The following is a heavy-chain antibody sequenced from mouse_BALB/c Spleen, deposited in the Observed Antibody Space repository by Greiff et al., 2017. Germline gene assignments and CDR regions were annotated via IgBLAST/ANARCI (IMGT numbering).Heavy chain of an antibody. CDR2: ISYSGST. V-gene: IGHV3-2*02. CDR3: ARTHYYGYDWYFDV. Sequence: VQLKESGPGLVKPSQSLSLTCTVTGYSITSDYAWNWIRQFPGNKLEWMGYISYSGSTSYNPSLKSRISITRDTSKNQFFLQLNSVTTEDTATYYCARTHYYGYDWYFDVWGAGTTVTVSS. CDR1: GYSITSDYA. J-gene: IGHJ1*01. D-gene: IGHD1-2*01.